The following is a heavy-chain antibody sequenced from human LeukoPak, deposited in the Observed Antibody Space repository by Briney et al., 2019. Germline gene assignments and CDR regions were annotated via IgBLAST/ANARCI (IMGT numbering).Heavy chain of an antibody. V-gene: IGHV3-21*01. CDR3: ARDPTTTTDIYYYYYMDV. Sequence: NPGGSLRLSCAASGFTFSSYSMNWVRQAPGKGLEWVSSISSSSSYIYYADSVKGRFTISRDNAKNSLYLQMNSLRAGDTAVYYCARDPTTTTDIYYYYYMDVWGKGTTVTVSS. D-gene: IGHD4-17*01. CDR2: ISSSSSYI. J-gene: IGHJ6*03. CDR1: GFTFSSYS.